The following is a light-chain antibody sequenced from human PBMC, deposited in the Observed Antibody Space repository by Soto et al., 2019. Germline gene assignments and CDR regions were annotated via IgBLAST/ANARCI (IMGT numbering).Light chain of an antibody. V-gene: IGKV1-33*01. CDR2: DAS. J-gene: IGKJ4*01. Sequence: DIQMTQSPSSLSASVGDRVTITCQASQDISNYLNWYQQKPGKAPKLLIYDASNLETGVPSRFSGSGSGTDFTFTISSLQPEDIVTYYCQQYDNLPLTFGVGTKVDIX. CDR1: QDISNY. CDR3: QQYDNLPLT.